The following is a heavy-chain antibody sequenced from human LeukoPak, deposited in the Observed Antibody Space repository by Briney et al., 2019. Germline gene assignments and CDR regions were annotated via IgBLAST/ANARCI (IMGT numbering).Heavy chain of an antibody. CDR1: GFTFDDYA. J-gene: IGHJ6*02. D-gene: IGHD3-10*01. CDR3: ARDTARLRFGELLPASPLVRGMDV. Sequence: GGSLRLSCAASGFTFDDYAMHWVRQAPGKGLEWVSLISVDGGRTSYADSVKGRFTLSRDNGRNSLYLQMSRLRTEDNSLYYCARDTARLRFGELLPASPLVRGMDVWGQGTTVTVSS. CDR2: ISVDGGRT. V-gene: IGHV3-43*02.